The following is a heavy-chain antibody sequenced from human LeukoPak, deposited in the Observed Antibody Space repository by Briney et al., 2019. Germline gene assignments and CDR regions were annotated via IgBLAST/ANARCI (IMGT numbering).Heavy chain of an antibody. J-gene: IGHJ6*03. D-gene: IGHD1-26*01. V-gene: IGHV3-7*01. CDR1: GFTFSSYW. CDR2: IKQDGSEK. CDR3: ARDQTKWEPLRRRDYYYMDV. Sequence: GGSLRLSCAASGFTFSSYWMSWVRQAPGKGLDWVANIKQDGSEKYYVDSVKGRFTISRDNAKNSLYLQMNSLRAEDTAVYYCARDQTKWEPLRRRDYYYMDVWGKGTTVTVSS.